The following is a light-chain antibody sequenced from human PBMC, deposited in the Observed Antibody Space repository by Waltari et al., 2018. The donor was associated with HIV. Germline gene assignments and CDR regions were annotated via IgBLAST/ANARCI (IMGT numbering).Light chain of an antibody. CDR1: SLGDNKY. Sequence: SYELTQPPSLSGSPGQKATISCLCDSLGDNKYGCRYHKTPGPYRVLVIHRDDKRTLEIPERFSGSSSGKTASLTIRATQPTDEADYFCQAWDSNAVVFGGGTRLTVL. CDR3: QAWDSNAVV. J-gene: IGLJ2*01. CDR2: RDD. V-gene: IGLV3-1*01.